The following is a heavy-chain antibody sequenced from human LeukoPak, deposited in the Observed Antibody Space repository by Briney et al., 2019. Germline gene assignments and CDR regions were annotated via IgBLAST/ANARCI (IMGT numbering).Heavy chain of an antibody. Sequence: PGGSLRLSCAASGFTFSSYSMNWVRQAPGKGLEWVSSISSSSSYIYYADSVKGRFTISRDNAKNSLYLQMNSLRAEGTAVYYCARDVGGSYSTGYWGQGTLVTVSS. V-gene: IGHV3-21*01. D-gene: IGHD1-26*01. J-gene: IGHJ4*02. CDR3: ARDVGGSYSTGY. CDR1: GFTFSSYS. CDR2: ISSSSSYI.